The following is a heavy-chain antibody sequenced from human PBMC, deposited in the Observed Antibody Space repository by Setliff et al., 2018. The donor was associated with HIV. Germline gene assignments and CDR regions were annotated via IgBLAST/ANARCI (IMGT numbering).Heavy chain of an antibody. V-gene: IGHV3-21*01. CDR1: GFTFSNFA. CDR2: ISSSSSYI. J-gene: IGHJ5*02. Sequence: GGSLRLSCAASGFTFSNFAMSWVRQAPGKGLEWVSAISSSSSYIYYADSVKGRFTISRDNAKNSLYLQMNSLRAEDTAVYYCARESLVVVPADSDINWFGPGSQGTLVTGSS. D-gene: IGHD2-2*01. CDR3: ARESLVVVPADSDINWFGP.